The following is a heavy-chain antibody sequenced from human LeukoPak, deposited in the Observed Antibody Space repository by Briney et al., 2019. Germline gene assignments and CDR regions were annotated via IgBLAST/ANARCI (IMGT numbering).Heavy chain of an antibody. Sequence: PGGSLRLSCAASGFTVSSNYMSWVRQAPGKGLEWVSVIYTGGSTYYADSVKGRLTISRDNSKNTLYLQMNSLRAEDTAVYYCARALQLWSPFDYWGQGTLVAVSS. V-gene: IGHV3-66*01. D-gene: IGHD5-18*01. J-gene: IGHJ4*02. CDR3: ARALQLWSPFDY. CDR2: IYTGGST. CDR1: GFTVSSNY.